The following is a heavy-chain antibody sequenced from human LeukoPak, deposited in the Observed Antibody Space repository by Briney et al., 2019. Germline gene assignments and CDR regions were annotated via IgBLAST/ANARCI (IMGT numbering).Heavy chain of an antibody. V-gene: IGHV3-21*01. CDR1: GFTFSDYN. D-gene: IGHD4/OR15-4a*01. CDR2: ISRSSYYI. CDR3: ARRAGAYSHPYDY. Sequence: GGSLRLSCAASGFTFSDYNMNWVRQAPGKGLEWVSSISRSSYYIYYTDSVKGRFTISRDNAKNSLYLQMSSLRAEDTALYFCARRAGAYSHPYDYWGQGTLVTVSS. J-gene: IGHJ4*02.